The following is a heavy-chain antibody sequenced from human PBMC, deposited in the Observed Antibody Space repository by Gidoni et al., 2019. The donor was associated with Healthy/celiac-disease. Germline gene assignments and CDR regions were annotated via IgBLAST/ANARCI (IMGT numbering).Heavy chain of an antibody. CDR1: GFTFSSYA. Sequence: QVQLVESGGGVVQPGRSLRLSCAASGFTFSSYAMHWVRQAPGKGLEWVAVISYDGSNKYYADSVKGRFTISRDNSKNTLYLQMNSLRAEDTAVYYCASHNGGNSLSFDYWGQGTLVTVSS. J-gene: IGHJ4*02. CDR3: ASHNGGNSLSFDY. D-gene: IGHD2-21*02. CDR2: ISYDGSNK. V-gene: IGHV3-30-3*01.